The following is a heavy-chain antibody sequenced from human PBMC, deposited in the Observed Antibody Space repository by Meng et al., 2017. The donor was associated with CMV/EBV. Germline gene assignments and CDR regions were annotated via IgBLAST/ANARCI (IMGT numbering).Heavy chain of an antibody. Sequence: SETLSLTCTVSGGSISSYYWSWIRQPPGKRLEWIGYIYYSGSTNYNPSLKSRVTISVDTSKNQFSLKLSSVTAADTAVYYCARVIKRLRYYGMDVWGQGTTVTVSS. V-gene: IGHV4-59*01. CDR2: IYYSGST. J-gene: IGHJ6*02. CDR3: ARVIKRLRYYGMDV. D-gene: IGHD3-16*01. CDR1: GGSISSYY.